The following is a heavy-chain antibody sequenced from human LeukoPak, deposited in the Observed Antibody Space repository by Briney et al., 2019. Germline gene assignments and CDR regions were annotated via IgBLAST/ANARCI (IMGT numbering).Heavy chain of an antibody. CDR1: GFTFSSYA. CDR3: AKAYTYYYDSSGYYFDY. D-gene: IGHD3-22*01. J-gene: IGHJ4*02. Sequence: GGSLRLSCAASGFTFSSYAMGWVRQAPGKGLELVSAISGSGGSTYYADSVKGRFTISRDNSKNTLYLQMNSLRAEDTAVYYCAKAYTYYYDSSGYYFDYWGQGTLVTVSS. CDR2: ISGSGGST. V-gene: IGHV3-23*01.